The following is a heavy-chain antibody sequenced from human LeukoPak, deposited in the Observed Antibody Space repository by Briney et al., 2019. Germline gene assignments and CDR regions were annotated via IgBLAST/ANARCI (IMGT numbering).Heavy chain of an antibody. Sequence: GGSLRLSCAASGFTFSDYYMSWIRQAPGKGLEWVSYISSSGSTIYYADSVKGRFTISRDNAKNSLYLQMNSLRAEDTAVYYCARDHGLPGTDYYYMDVWGKGTTVTVSS. J-gene: IGHJ6*03. CDR3: ARDHGLPGTDYYYMDV. CDR2: ISSSGSTI. D-gene: IGHD1-7*01. V-gene: IGHV3-11*04. CDR1: GFTFSDYY.